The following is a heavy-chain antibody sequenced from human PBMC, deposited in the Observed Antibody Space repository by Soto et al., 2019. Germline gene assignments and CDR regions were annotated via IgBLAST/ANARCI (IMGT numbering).Heavy chain of an antibody. CDR2: IIPIFGTA. J-gene: IGHJ5*02. CDR1: GGTFSSYA. CDR3: ARAKEYYYDSSGYYYEWFDP. D-gene: IGHD3-22*01. Sequence: QVQLVKSGAEVKKPGSSVKVSCKASGGTFSSYAISWVRQAPGQGLEWMGGIIPIFGTANYAQKFQGRVTITADESTSTAYMELSSLRSEDTAVYYCARAKEYYYDSSGYYYEWFDPWGQGTLVTVSS. V-gene: IGHV1-69*01.